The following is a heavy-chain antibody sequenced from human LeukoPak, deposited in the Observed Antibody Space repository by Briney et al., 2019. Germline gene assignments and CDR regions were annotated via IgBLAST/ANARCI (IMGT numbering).Heavy chain of an antibody. CDR2: ISGSGGST. V-gene: IGHV3-23*01. J-gene: IGHJ4*02. CDR3: AKVGAWSKGVYYFDY. CDR1: GFTFSSYA. Sequence: PGGSLRLSCAASGFTFSSYAMSWVHQAPGKGLEWVSAISGSGGSTYYADSVKGRFTISRDNSKNTLYLQMNSLRAEDTAVYYCAKVGAWSKGVYYFDYWGQGTLVTVSS. D-gene: IGHD1-26*01.